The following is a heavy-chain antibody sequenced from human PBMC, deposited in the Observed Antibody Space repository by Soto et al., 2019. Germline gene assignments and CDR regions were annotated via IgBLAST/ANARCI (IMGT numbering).Heavy chain of an antibody. V-gene: IGHV1-18*01. D-gene: IGHD3-16*01. CDR2: ISVYNGNT. J-gene: IGHJ4*02. CDR3: ARNASGGFDS. Sequence: QVQLVQSGAQVKKPGASVKVSCKASGYTFSSSSISWVRQAPGQGLECMGWISVYNGNTNYAQTLQGRVTMSTDTSTGPAYMELRSLRSDDTAVYYCARNASGGFDSWGQGTLVTVSS. CDR1: GYTFSSSS.